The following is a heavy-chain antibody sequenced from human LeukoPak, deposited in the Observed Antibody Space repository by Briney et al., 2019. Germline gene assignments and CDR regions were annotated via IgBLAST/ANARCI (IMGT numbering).Heavy chain of an antibody. CDR3: ARYPKY. Sequence: SETLSLTCTVSGGSISSYYWSWIRQPPGKGLEWLGYIYYSGSTPYHPPLKSRATISVDTSKNQFSLKLSSVTAAGTAVYYCARYPKYWGQGTLVTVSS. CDR1: GGSISSYY. CDR2: IYYSGST. V-gene: IGHV4-59*08. J-gene: IGHJ4*02.